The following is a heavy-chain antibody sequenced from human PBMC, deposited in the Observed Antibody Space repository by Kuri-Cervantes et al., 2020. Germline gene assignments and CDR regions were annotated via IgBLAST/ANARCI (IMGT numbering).Heavy chain of an antibody. CDR1: GGPIGSYY. J-gene: IGHJ4*02. CDR2: IYYSGIT. V-gene: IGHV4-59*01. CDR3: AGVQDYRKLRLGVYFDY. Sequence: SETLSLTFTVSGGPIGSYYWSWIRQPPGKGLEWIGYIYYSGITNYNHSLKSRVTISVDTSKNQFSLKLSSVTAADTAVYYCAGVQDYRKLRLGVYFDYWGQGTLVTVSS. D-gene: IGHD4-11*01.